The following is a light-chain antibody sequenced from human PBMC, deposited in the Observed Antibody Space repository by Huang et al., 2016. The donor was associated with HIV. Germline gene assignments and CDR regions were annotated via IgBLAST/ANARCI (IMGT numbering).Light chain of an antibody. V-gene: IGKV3-15*01. J-gene: IGKJ3*01. CDR3: QQFNNWPPRFT. CDR2: GAS. CDR1: QNIGDN. Sequence: EIVMTQSPATLSVSPWERATLSCRASQNIGDNLTWYQHKPGQAPRLLLYGASTRATGIPPRFSGSGSGTEFTLTISGLESEDFAVYYCQQFNNWPPRFTFGPGTTVDVK.